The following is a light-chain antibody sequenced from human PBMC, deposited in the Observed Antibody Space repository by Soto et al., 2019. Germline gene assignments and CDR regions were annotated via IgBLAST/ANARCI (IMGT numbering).Light chain of an antibody. Sequence: NFMLTQPHSVSESPGKTVTISCTRSSGSIASNYVQWYQQRPGSAPTTVIYEDNQRPSGVPDRFSGSIDSSSNSASLTISGLKTEDKADYYCQSYDSSNLHVVFGGGTKLTVL. CDR3: QSYDSSNLHVV. CDR2: EDN. CDR1: SGSIASNY. V-gene: IGLV6-57*04. J-gene: IGLJ2*01.